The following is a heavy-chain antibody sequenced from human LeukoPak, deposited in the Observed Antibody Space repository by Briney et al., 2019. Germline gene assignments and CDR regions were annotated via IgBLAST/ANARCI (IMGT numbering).Heavy chain of an antibody. J-gene: IGHJ4*02. CDR2: IKQDGREK. V-gene: IGHV3-7*01. Sequence: GGSLRLSCAASGFTFNNYAMNWVRQAPGKGLEWVANIKQDGREKYYVDSVKGRCTISRDNPKNSIYLQMNSLRAEDTAVYYCARAPSDYEVYWRQGTLVAVPS. CDR3: ARAPSDYEVY. D-gene: IGHD5-12*01. CDR1: GFTFNNYA.